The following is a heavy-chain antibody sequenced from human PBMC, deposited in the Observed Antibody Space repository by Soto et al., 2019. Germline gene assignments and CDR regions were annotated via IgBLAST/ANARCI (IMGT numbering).Heavy chain of an antibody. D-gene: IGHD4-17*01. V-gene: IGHV4-30-4*01. J-gene: IGHJ6*02. Sequence: PSETLSLTCTVSGDSITNSDYYWNWIRQSPGKGLERIASIDYSGNTYYNPSLKSRVVISADTSKNLFSLKLRSVTAADTALYFFSRYGPHYYVFAVWAQRSTVSGSS. CDR1: GDSITNSDYY. CDR2: IDYSGNT. CDR3: SRYGPHYYVFAV.